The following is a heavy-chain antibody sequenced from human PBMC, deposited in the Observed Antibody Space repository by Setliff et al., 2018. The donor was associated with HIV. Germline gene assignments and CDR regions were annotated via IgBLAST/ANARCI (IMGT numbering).Heavy chain of an antibody. CDR1: EVTFTFRSFG. CDR2: IWYDGSKT. J-gene: IGHJ5*02. D-gene: IGHD3-16*01. Sequence: PGGSLRLSCAASEVTFTFRSFGMHWVRQAPGKGLEWLAFIWYDGSKTNYADSVKGRFTISRDNSKNTLFLQMNSLSPEDTALYYRARDRGTPDKCFDPWGQGTLVTVSS. CDR3: ARDRGTPDKCFDP. V-gene: IGHV3-30*02.